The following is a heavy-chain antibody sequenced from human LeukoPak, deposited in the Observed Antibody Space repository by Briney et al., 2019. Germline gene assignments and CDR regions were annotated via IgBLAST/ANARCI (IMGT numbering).Heavy chain of an antibody. Sequence: SETLSLTCTVSGGSISSSSYYWGWIRQPPGKGLEWIGGIHYSGSTYYNPSLKSRVTISVDTSKNQFSLKLSSVTAADTAVYYCARLYYYVSSGYTFDYWGQGTLVTVSS. CDR2: IHYSGST. CDR3: ARLYYYVSSGYTFDY. CDR1: GGSISSSSYY. J-gene: IGHJ4*02. V-gene: IGHV4-39*01. D-gene: IGHD3-22*01.